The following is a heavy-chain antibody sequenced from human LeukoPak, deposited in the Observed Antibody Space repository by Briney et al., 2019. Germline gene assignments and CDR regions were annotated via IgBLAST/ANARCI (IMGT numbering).Heavy chain of an antibody. CDR1: GFTFSSYW. J-gene: IGHJ4*02. CDR2: IKQDGSEK. D-gene: IGHD6-19*01. CDR3: AKDGGEGAVARYYFDY. V-gene: IGHV3-7*01. Sequence: GGSLRLSCAASGFTFSSYWMSWVRQAPGKGLEWVANIKQDGSEKYYVDSVKGRFTISRDNAKNSLYLQMNSLRAEDTAVYYCAKDGGEGAVARYYFDYWGQGTLVTVSS.